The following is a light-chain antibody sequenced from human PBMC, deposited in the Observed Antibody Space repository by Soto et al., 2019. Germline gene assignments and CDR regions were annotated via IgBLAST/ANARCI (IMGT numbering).Light chain of an antibody. CDR1: SSDVGVSIS. J-gene: IGLJ1*01. CDR3: TSYKRGGLYV. V-gene: IGLV2-14*03. CDR2: DVN. Sequence: QSVLTQPASVSGSPVQSITVSCTGISSDVGVSISVSWYQQHPGKAPRLIIFDVNHRPAGVSPRFSGSKSGNTASLTISGIQAEDEAHYFCTSYKRGGLYVFGSGTKLTV.